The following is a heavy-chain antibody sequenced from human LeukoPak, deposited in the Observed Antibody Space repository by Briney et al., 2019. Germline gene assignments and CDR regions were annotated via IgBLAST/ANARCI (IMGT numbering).Heavy chain of an antibody. CDR2: INTKSKTI. V-gene: IGHV3-48*01. CDR1: GFTFNIFT. J-gene: IGHJ4*02. Sequence: GGSLRLSCAASGFTFNIFTMNWVRQAPGKGLEWISYINTKSKTIYYADSVKGRFTISGDNAKNSLHLQMNSLRAEDTALYYCVRDRNWAFDYWGQGILVTVSS. CDR3: VRDRNWAFDY. D-gene: IGHD7-27*01.